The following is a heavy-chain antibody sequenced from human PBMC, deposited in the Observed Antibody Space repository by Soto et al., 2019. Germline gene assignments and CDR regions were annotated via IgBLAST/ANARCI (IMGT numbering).Heavy chain of an antibody. CDR1: GCAXTHYA. CDR3: ARGQGYGMDV. J-gene: IGHJ6*02. CDR2: INTNTGNP. Sequence: NVSCLASGCAXTHYALNGVRQAPGQGLEWMGWINTNTGNPTYAQGFTGRFVFSLDTSVSTAYLKIFSLKAEDTAVYYCARGQGYGMDVWGQGTTGTVS. V-gene: IGHV7-4-1*01.